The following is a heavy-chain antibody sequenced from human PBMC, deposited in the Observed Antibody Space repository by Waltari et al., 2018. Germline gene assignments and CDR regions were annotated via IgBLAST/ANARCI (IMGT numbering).Heavy chain of an antibody. D-gene: IGHD5-12*01. CDR3: ARVWEDDVSGYYCDH. V-gene: IGHV3-66*01. Sequence: EGQLVESGGGLVKPGGSLRLSCAASGFTVTSTYMNWVRQAPGKGLEWVSTIYSSATTFYADSVKGRFTISRDNSKNLLFLQMDDLRVNDTAVYYCARVWEDDVSGYYCDHWGQGTEVTVSS. CDR2: IYSSATT. J-gene: IGHJ4*02. CDR1: GFTVTSTY.